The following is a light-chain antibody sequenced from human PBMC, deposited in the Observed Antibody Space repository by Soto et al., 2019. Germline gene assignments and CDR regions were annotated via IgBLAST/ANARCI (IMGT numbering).Light chain of an antibody. CDR3: QQYSSWPPRYT. Sequence: EIVMTQSPATLSVPPGGRATLSCRASQSVSSYLAWYQQRPGQPPRLLIYRASTRATGIPARCSGSGSGTESSLTISSLQSEDFAVYYCQQYSSWPPRYTFGQGTKLEI. CDR1: QSVSSY. V-gene: IGKV3-15*01. J-gene: IGKJ2*01. CDR2: RAS.